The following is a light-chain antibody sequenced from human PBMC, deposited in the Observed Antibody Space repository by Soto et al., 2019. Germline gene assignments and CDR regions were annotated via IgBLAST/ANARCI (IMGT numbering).Light chain of an antibody. CDR2: GAS. CDR3: QQYSASPT. Sequence: EIFMTQSPATLSVSPGEKVILSCRASQNVGTTLAWYQQKPGQAPSLLIRGASTRATGVPARFSGSGSGTEFTLTISSLQSEDFAIYYCQQYSASPTFGGGTTLEIK. V-gene: IGKV3-15*01. CDR1: QNVGTT. J-gene: IGKJ4*02.